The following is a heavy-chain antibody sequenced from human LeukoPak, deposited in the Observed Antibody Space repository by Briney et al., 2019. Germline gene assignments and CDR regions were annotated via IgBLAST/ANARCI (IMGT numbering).Heavy chain of an antibody. Sequence: ASVNVSCKSSAYSFTKYGINWIRQAPGQGPERMGWISGYSGNTDFAQKFQGRPTMTTDTSTSTAFMELRSLRSDDTAIYYCSRTYSGSFRRVGEYDYWGQGTQVTVSS. J-gene: IGHJ4*02. V-gene: IGHV1-18*01. CDR3: SRTYSGSFRRVGEYDY. D-gene: IGHD3-10*01. CDR1: AYSFTKYG. CDR2: ISGYSGNT.